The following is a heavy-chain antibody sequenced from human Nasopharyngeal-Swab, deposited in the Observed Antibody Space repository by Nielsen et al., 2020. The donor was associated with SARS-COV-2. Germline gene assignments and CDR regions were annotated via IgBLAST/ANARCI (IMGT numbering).Heavy chain of an antibody. D-gene: IGHD4-23*01. CDR3: ARDPDGGNVWEDAFDI. Sequence: GGSLRLSCAASGFTFSSYAMHWVRQAPGKGLEWVAVISYDGNNKYYADSVKDRFTISRDNSKNTLYLQMNSLRAEDTAVYYCARDPDGGNVWEDAFDIWGQGTMVTVSS. J-gene: IGHJ3*02. CDR1: GFTFSSYA. V-gene: IGHV3-30-3*01. CDR2: ISYDGNNK.